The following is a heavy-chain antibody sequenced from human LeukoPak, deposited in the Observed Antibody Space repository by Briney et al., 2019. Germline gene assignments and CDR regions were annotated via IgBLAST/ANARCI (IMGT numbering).Heavy chain of an antibody. CDR2: SQNSGCT. V-gene: IGHV4-61*01. CDR1: SVSLSSAHG. CDR3: ARDYSGSLDY. D-gene: IGHD3-10*01. Sequence: NPSETLSLTCTVSSVSLSSAHGWSWIQQPPGEGLEWIGYSQNSGCTNCNPSLKSRVTISVDTSKNQFSLKLSSVTAADTAVYYCARDYSGSLDYWGQGTLVTVSS. J-gene: IGHJ4*02.